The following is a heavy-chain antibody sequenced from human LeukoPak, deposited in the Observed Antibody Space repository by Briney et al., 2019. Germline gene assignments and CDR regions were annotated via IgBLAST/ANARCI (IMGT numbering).Heavy chain of an antibody. J-gene: IGHJ5*02. CDR3: AKQLGYCGDGSCYFPS. Sequence: PGGSLRLSCAASGFTFSSYAMSWVRQAPGKGLEWVSGISGSGGSTYYADSVKGRFTISRDSSKNTLYLQMNSLRAEDTAVYYCAKQLGYCGDGSCYFPSWGQGTLVTASS. CDR1: GFTFSSYA. V-gene: IGHV3-23*01. D-gene: IGHD2-15*01. CDR2: ISGSGGST.